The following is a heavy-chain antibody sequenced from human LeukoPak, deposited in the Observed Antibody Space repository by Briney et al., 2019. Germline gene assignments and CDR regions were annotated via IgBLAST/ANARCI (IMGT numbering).Heavy chain of an antibody. CDR1: GFTFSSYG. D-gene: IGHD3-3*01. V-gene: IGHV3-30*18. J-gene: IGHJ4*02. CDR3: AKDRRFLEGFDY. CDR2: ISYDGSNK. Sequence: PGGSLRLSCAASGFTFSSYGMHWVRQAPGKGLEWVAVISYDGSNKYYADSVKGRFTISRDNSKNTLYLQMNSLRAEDTAVYYCAKDRRFLEGFDYWGQGTLVTVSS.